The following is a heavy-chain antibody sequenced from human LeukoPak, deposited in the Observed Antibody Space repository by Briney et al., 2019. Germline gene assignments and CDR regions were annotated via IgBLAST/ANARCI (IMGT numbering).Heavy chain of an antibody. CDR2: IYHSGST. Sequence: SETLSLTCTVSGYSISSGYYWGWIRQPPGKGLEWIGSIYHSGSTYYNPSLKSRVTISVDTSKNQFSLKLSSVTAADTAVYYCARVGQQLARTWYFDYWGQGTLVTVSS. V-gene: IGHV4-38-2*02. J-gene: IGHJ4*02. CDR3: ARVGQQLARTWYFDY. CDR1: GYSISSGYY. D-gene: IGHD6-13*01.